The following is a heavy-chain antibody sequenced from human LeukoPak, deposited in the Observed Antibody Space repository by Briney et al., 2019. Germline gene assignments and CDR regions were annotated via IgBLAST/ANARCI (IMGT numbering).Heavy chain of an antibody. Sequence: SETLSLTCTVSGGSISSYYWSWIRQPPGKGLEWIGYIYYSGSTNYNPSLKSRVTISVDTSKNQFSLKLSSVTAADTAVYYCARGSMVYYYYYYMDVWGKGTTVTVSS. CDR1: GGSISSYY. V-gene: IGHV4-59*12. J-gene: IGHJ6*03. D-gene: IGHD2-8*01. CDR3: ARGSMVYYYYYYMDV. CDR2: IYYSGST.